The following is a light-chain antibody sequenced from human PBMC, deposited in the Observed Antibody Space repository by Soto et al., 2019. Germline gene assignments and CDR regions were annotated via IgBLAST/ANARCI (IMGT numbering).Light chain of an antibody. CDR2: GAS. J-gene: IGKJ1*01. CDR1: QSVSSSY. Sequence: EIVLTQSPATLSVSTGERATLSCRASQSVSSSYLAWYQQKPGQAPRLLIYGASNRATGIPDRFSGSGSGTDFTLTISRLEPEDFAVYYCQQYGSSGTFGQGTKVDIK. CDR3: QQYGSSGT. V-gene: IGKV3-20*01.